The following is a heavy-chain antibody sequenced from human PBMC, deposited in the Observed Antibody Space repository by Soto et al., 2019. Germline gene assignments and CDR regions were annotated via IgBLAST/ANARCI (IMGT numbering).Heavy chain of an antibody. J-gene: IGHJ6*03. V-gene: IGHV4-34*01. CDR2: INHSGST. CDR1: GGSFSGYY. CDR3: ARLPVRGVRYYYYMDV. D-gene: IGHD3-10*01. Sequence: QVQLQQWGAGLLKPSETLSLTCAVYGGSFSGYYWSWIRQPPGKGLEWIGEINHSGSTNYNPSLKSRVTISVDTSKNQFSLELSSVTAADTAVYYCARLPVRGVRYYYYMDVWGKGTTVTVSS.